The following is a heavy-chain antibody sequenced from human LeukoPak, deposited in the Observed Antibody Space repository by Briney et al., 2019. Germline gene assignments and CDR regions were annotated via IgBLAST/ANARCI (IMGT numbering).Heavy chain of an antibody. D-gene: IGHD1-20*01. CDR1: GFTFDDYA. CDR2: ISWKSGSI. V-gene: IGHV3-9*01. CDR3: AKASFSGIVGTTGLDY. Sequence: GGSLRLSCAASGFTFDDYAMHWVRQAPGKGLEWVSGISWKSGSIGYADSVKGRFTISGDNAKKSLYLQMNSLRAEDTALYYCAKASFSGIVGTTGLDYWGQGTLVTVSS. J-gene: IGHJ4*02.